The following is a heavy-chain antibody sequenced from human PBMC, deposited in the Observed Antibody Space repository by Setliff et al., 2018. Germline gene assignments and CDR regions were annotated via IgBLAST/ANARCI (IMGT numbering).Heavy chain of an antibody. Sequence: LSLTCTVSGCSISSYYWSWIRQPAGKGLEWVGRIYTSGSTNYNPSIKRRVTMSIDTSKNQFSLKLNSVTAADIAVYYCAREQWLDPPGYYYMDVWAKGTTVTVSS. J-gene: IGHJ6*03. CDR3: AREQWLDPPGYYYMDV. CDR1: GCSISSYY. CDR2: IYTSGST. V-gene: IGHV4-4*07. D-gene: IGHD6-19*01.